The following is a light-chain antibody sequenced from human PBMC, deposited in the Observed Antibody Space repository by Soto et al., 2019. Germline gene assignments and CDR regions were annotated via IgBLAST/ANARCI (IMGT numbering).Light chain of an antibody. CDR3: LLSYTAAYWV. CDR1: TGAVTSGHS. J-gene: IGLJ3*02. CDR2: DSS. V-gene: IGLV7-46*01. Sequence: QTVVTQEPSLTVSPGGTVTLTCGSSTGAVTSGHSPFWFQQKPGQAPRTLISDSSNRLSWTPTRFSGSLLGVKAALTLSGAQPEDEADYYCLLSYTAAYWVFGGGTKLTVL.